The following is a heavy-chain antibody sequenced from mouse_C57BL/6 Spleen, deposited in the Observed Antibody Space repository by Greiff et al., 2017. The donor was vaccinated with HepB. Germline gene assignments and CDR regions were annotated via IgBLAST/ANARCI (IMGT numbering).Heavy chain of an antibody. CDR2: IDPSDSYT. Sequence: VQLQQPGAELVMPGASVKLSCKASGYTFTSYWMHWVKQRPGQGLEWIGEIDPSDSYTNYNQKFKGKSTLTVDKSSSTAYMQLSSLTSEDSAVYYCARWGNYYGFDYWGQGTTLTVSS. V-gene: IGHV1-69*01. CDR3: ARWGNYYGFDY. D-gene: IGHD1-1*01. CDR1: GYTFTSYW. J-gene: IGHJ2*01.